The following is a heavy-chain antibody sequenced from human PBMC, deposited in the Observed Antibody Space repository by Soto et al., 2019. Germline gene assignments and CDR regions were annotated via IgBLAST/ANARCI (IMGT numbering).Heavy chain of an antibody. CDR1: GFTFSRYW. V-gene: IGHV3-7*01. CDR3: ARQNALDV. J-gene: IGHJ6*02. Sequence: EVQLVESGGGLVQPGGSLRLSCEASGFTFSRYWMTWVRQASGKGLEWVANINQDETQKYYVASVKGRFTISRDNTKNSVHLQMNSLRAEDTALYYCARQNALDVWGQGTTVTVSS. CDR2: INQDETQK.